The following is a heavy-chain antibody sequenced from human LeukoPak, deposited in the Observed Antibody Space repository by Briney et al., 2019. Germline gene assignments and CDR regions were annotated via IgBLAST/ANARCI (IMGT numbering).Heavy chain of an antibody. Sequence: PSETLSLTCTVSGGSISSYYWSWIRQPPGKGLEWIGYIYYSGSTNYNPSLKSRVTISVDKSKNQFSLKLSSVTAADTAVYYCARSHSVWTSFDYWGQGTLVTVSS. V-gene: IGHV4-59*01. CDR3: ARSHSVWTSFDY. CDR2: IYYSGST. D-gene: IGHD3/OR15-3a*01. J-gene: IGHJ4*02. CDR1: GGSISSYY.